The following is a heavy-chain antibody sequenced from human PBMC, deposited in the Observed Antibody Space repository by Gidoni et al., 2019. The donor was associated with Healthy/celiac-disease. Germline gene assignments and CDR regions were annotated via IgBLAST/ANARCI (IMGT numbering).Heavy chain of an antibody. D-gene: IGHD6-13*01. J-gene: IGHJ6*02. CDR1: GFTFSSDS. CDR2: ISSSSSYI. CDR3: ARGREQDSSSWQGGYNHYYYGMDV. Sequence: EVQLVESGGGLVKPGGSLRLSCAASGFTFSSDSLNWGRQAPGKGLEWVSSISSSSSYIYYADAVKGRFTISRDNAKNSLYLQMNSLRAEDTAVYYCARGREQDSSSWQGGYNHYYYGMDVWGQGTTVTVSS. V-gene: IGHV3-21*01.